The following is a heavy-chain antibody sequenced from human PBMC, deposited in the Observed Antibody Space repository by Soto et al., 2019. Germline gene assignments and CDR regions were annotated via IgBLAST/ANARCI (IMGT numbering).Heavy chain of an antibody. Sequence: QITLKESGPTLVKPTQTLTLTCTFSGFSLSTSGVCVGWIRQPPGKALEWLALIYWDDDKRYSPSLKSRLTITKDTSKNQVVLTMTNMDPVDTATYYCAHVYGGYDNLDYWGQGTLVTVSS. J-gene: IGHJ4*02. D-gene: IGHD5-12*01. CDR2: IYWDDDK. CDR3: AHVYGGYDNLDY. CDR1: GFSLSTSGVC. V-gene: IGHV2-5*02.